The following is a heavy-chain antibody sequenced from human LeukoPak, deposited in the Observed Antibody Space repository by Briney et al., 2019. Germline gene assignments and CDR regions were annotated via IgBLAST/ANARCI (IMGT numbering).Heavy chain of an antibody. CDR2: ISYDGSYK. V-gene: IGHV3-30*04. CDR1: GFTFSSYA. J-gene: IGHJ6*03. D-gene: IGHD6-13*01. CDR3: AKDASSWYTYYYYMDV. Sequence: GGSLRLSCAASGFTFSSYAMHWVRQAPGKGLEWVAVISYDGSYKHYADSVKGRFTISRDNSKNTLYLQMNSLRAEDTAVYYCAKDASSWYTYYYYMDVWGKGTTVTISS.